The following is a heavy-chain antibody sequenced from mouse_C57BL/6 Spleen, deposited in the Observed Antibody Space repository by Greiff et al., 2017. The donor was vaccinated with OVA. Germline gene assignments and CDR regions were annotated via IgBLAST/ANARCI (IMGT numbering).Heavy chain of an antibody. CDR3: ARSGYSNGAWFAY. CDR2: IYPGDGDT. J-gene: IGHJ3*01. Sequence: QVQLQQSGPELVKPGASVKISCKASGYAFSSSWMNWVKQRPGKGLEWIGRIYPGDGDTNYNGKFKGKATLTADKSSSTAYMQLSSLTSEDSAVYFCARSGYSNGAWFAYWGQGTLVTVSA. V-gene: IGHV1-82*01. D-gene: IGHD2-5*01. CDR1: GYAFSSSW.